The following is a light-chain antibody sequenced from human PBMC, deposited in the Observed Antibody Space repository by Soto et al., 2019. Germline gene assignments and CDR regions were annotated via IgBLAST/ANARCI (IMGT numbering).Light chain of an antibody. CDR1: SSNSGGNS. V-gene: IGLV1-51*01. CDR3: GSWDSSLSAYV. Sequence: QSELTQPPSVSAAPGQKVTISCSGSSSNSGGNSVSWYQQLPWTAPKLLIYDDNKRPSGIPDRFSGSKSGTSATLGITGFQTGDEADYYCGSWDSSLSAYVFGTGTKVT. CDR2: DDN. J-gene: IGLJ1*01.